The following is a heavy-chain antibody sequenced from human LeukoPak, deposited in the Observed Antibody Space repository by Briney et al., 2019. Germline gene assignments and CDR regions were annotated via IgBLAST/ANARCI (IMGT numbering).Heavy chain of an antibody. CDR1: GFTFNTCN. CDR3: ARGHYDVLAASYKWTPDY. CDR2: ITSGGDYR. D-gene: IGHD3-9*01. V-gene: IGHV3-21*01. Sequence: GGLLRLSCAASGFTFNTCNMNWVRQAPGKGLEWGSSITSGGDYRYYADSVKGRFTTSRDNAKNSLSLQLNRLRVEDTAVYYCARGHYDVLAASYKWTPDYWGQGTLVTVSS. J-gene: IGHJ4*02.